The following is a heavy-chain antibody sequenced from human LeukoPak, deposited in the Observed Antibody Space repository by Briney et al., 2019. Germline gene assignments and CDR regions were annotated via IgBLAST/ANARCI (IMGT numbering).Heavy chain of an antibody. CDR1: GYTFTIYG. CDR3: ARDSLYCTNGVCHDPFDY. J-gene: IGHJ4*02. Sequence: ASVKVSCKASGYTFTIYGISWVRLAPGQGFELMGWSSAYNGNTNYAQKLQGRVTMTTDTSTSTAYMELRSLRSDDTAVYYCARDSLYCTNGVCHDPFDYWGQGTLVTVSS. V-gene: IGHV1-18*01. D-gene: IGHD2-8*01. CDR2: SSAYNGNT.